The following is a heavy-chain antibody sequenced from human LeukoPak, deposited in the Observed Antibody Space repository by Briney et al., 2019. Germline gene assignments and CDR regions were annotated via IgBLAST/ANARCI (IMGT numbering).Heavy chain of an antibody. D-gene: IGHD3-10*01. J-gene: IGHJ4*02. CDR3: AKERGTSGYFDY. CDR2: IRYDGSNK. Sequence: GGSLRLSCAASGFTFSSYGMHWVRQAPGKGLEWVAFIRYDGSNKYYADSVKGRFTISRDNSKNSLYLQMNSLRTEDTALYYCAKERGTSGYFDYWGQGTLVTVSS. CDR1: GFTFSSYG. V-gene: IGHV3-30*02.